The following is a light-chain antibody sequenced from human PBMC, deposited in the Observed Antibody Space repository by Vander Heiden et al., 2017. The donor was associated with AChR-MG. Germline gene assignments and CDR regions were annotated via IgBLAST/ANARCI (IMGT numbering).Light chain of an antibody. J-gene: IGLJ3*02. CDR1: SIDAAGYDF. V-gene: IGLV2-14*03. CDR3: SSYTSSTTLAV. Sequence: QAVLTQPASVSGSPGQSITISCTGASIDAAGYDFVSWYQQHPGKAPNLISHDVAERHSVVSNRFSGSKSGNTASLTISGLQTEDEADYYCSSYTSSTTLAVFGGGTNLTVL. CDR2: DVA.